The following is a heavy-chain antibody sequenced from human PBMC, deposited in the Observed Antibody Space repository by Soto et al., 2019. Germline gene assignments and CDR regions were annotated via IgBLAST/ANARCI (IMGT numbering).Heavy chain of an antibody. CDR2: IYSGGST. J-gene: IGHJ4*02. CDR1: GFTVSSNY. Sequence: EVQLVETGGGLIQPGGSLRLSCAASGFTVSSNYMSWVRQAPGKGLEWVSVIYSGGSTYYADSVKGRFTISRDNSKNTLLLQMNRLRGGDTAVYYCARSPRGGSWCWGQGTLVTVSS. D-gene: IGHD2-15*01. V-gene: IGHV3-53*02. CDR3: ARSPRGGSWC.